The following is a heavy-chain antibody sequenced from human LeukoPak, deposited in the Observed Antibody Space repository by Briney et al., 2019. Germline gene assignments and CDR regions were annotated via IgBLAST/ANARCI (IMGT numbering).Heavy chain of an antibody. CDR3: ARENIAAATYYFDY. D-gene: IGHD6-13*01. CDR1: GYIFTYYW. J-gene: IGHJ4*02. CDR2: IYTGDSDT. V-gene: IGHV5-51*01. Sequence: GESLKISCKGSGYIFTYYWIGWVRQMPGKGLEWMGIIYTGDSDTRYSPSFQGQVTISADKSISTAYLQWSSLKASDTAMYYCARENIAAATYYFDYWGQGTLVTVSS.